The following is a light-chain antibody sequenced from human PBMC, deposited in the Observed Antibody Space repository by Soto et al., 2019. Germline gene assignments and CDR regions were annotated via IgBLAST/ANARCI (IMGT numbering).Light chain of an antibody. Sequence: QSALAQPPSASGTPGQRVTISCSGSSSNIGSNYVYWYQQLPGTAPKLLIFGNNQRPSGVPDRFSGSKSGTSASLAISGLRSEDEADYYCAAWDDSMSGYVFGTGTKGTVL. CDR2: GNN. V-gene: IGLV1-47*02. CDR1: SSNIGSNY. J-gene: IGLJ1*01. CDR3: AAWDDSMSGYV.